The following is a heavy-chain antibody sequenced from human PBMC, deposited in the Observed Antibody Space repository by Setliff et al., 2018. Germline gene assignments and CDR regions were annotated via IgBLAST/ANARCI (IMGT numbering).Heavy chain of an antibody. CDR2: IIHSGST. CDR1: GYSISSGHY. CDR3: ARSFSRREKFLLDY. J-gene: IGHJ4*02. V-gene: IGHV4-38-2*02. Sequence: SETLSLTCTVSGYSISSGHYWSWIRQPPGKGLEWIGEIIHSGSTNYNPSLKSRVTISMDTSKNQFSLKVSSVTAADTAVYYCARSFSRREKFLLDYWGQGALVTVSS.